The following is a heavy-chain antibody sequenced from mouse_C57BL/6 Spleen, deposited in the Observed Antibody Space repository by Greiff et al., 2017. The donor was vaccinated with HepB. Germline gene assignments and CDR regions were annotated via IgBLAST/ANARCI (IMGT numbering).Heavy chain of an antibody. D-gene: IGHD2-4*01. CDR1: GFTFSSYA. J-gene: IGHJ3*01. CDR2: ISDGGSYT. V-gene: IGHV5-4*01. Sequence: VQLKQSGGGLVKPGGSLKLSCAASGFTFSSYAMSWVRQTPEKRLEWVATISDGGSYTYYPDNVKGRFTISRDNAKNNLYLQRSHLKSEDTAMYYCAREGGYDYDWFAYWGQGTLVTVSA. CDR3: AREGGYDYDWFAY.